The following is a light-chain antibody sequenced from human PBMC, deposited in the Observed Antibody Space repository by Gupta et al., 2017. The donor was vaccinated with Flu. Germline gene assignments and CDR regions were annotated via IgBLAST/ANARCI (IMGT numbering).Light chain of an antibody. CDR3: GTWNSGLSVWV. J-gene: IGLJ3*02. V-gene: IGLV1-51*02. CDR1: RSDIGNNY. Sequence: QSVLTQPPSVSAAPGQKVTISCSGSRSDIGNNYVSWYQQFPGTAPKLLIYENSERPSGIPDRFSGSKSGTSATLGITGLQTGDEADYYCGTWNSGLSVWVFGGGTKLTVV. CDR2: ENS.